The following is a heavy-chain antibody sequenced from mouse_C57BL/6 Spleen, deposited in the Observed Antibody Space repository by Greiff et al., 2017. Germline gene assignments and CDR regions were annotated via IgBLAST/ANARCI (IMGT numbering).Heavy chain of an antibody. J-gene: IGHJ1*03. CDR2: VGPSSGGT. Sequence: VQLQQPGAELVKPGASVKLSCKASGYTFTSYWMHWVKQRPGRGLEWIGRVGPSSGGTKYNEKFKSKATLAVDKPSSTAYMQRSSLASEDSAVYYCARGPDGCYWDFDVWGTGTTVTVSS. V-gene: IGHV1-72*01. CDR3: ARGPDGCYWDFDV. CDR1: GYTFTSYW. D-gene: IGHD2-3*01.